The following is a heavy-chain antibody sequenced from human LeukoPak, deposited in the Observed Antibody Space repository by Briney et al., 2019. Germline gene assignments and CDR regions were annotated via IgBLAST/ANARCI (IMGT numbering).Heavy chain of an antibody. CDR2: INFYNGDT. J-gene: IGHJ6*03. CDR3: ATFPHPYCYHMDV. Sequence: ASMKVSCKASGYTLTRFGISWVRLAPGQGLEWLGWINFYNGDTNTAEKVQDRVTLTADTSTSTAYMELRSLRSDDTAVYYCATFPHPYCYHMDVWGTGTTVTVSS. CDR1: GYTLTRFG. D-gene: IGHD2-15*01. V-gene: IGHV1-18*01.